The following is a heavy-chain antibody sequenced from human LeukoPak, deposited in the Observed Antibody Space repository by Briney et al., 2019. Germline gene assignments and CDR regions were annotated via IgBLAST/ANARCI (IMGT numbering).Heavy chain of an antibody. V-gene: IGHV4-59*01. CDR2: IYYSGST. Sequence: SETLSLTCAVYGVSFSGYYWSWIRQPPGKGLEWLGYIYYSGSTNYNPSLKSRVTISVDTSKNQFSLKLSSVTAADTAVYYCARALEVVGATNYFDYWGQGTLVTVSS. D-gene: IGHD1-26*01. CDR1: GVSFSGYY. J-gene: IGHJ4*02. CDR3: ARALEVVGATNYFDY.